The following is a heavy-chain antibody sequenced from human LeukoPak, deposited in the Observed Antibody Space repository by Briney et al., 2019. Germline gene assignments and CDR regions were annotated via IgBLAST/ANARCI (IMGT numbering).Heavy chain of an antibody. J-gene: IGHJ4*02. Sequence: ASVKVSCKVSGYSLTDLSMHWVRQPPGNGLEWMGGFDPEHREAIYAQKFQGRVSMTEDTSTDTAYMELSSLRSEDTAVYYCAAGGIYSLLDYWGQGTLVTVSS. CDR2: FDPEHREA. V-gene: IGHV1-24*01. D-gene: IGHD1-26*01. CDR1: GYSLTDLS. CDR3: AAGGIYSLLDY.